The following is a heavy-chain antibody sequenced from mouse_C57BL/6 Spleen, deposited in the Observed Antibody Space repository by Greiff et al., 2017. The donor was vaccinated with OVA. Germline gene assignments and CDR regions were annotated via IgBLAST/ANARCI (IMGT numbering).Heavy chain of an antibody. Sequence: QVQLQQPGAELVMPGASVKLSCKASGYTFTSYWMHWVKQRPGQGLEWIGEIDPSDSYTNYNQKFKGKSTLTVDKSSSTAYMQLSSLTSEDSAVYYCARKESDGYFDYWGQGTTLTVSS. CDR3: ARKESDGYFDY. CDR2: IDPSDSYT. J-gene: IGHJ2*01. V-gene: IGHV1-69*01. D-gene: IGHD2-3*01. CDR1: GYTFTSYW.